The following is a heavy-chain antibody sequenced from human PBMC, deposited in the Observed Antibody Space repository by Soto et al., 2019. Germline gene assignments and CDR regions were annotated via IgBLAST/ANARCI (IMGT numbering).Heavy chain of an antibody. CDR1: GGTFSSYA. V-gene: IGHV1-69*12. J-gene: IGHJ6*02. D-gene: IGHD6-19*01. CDR2: IIPIFGTA. CDR3: ARDSPQGWQWLVPGTDV. Sequence: QVQLVQSGAEVKKPGSSVKVSCKASGGTFSSYAISWVRQAPGQGLEWMGGIIPIFGTANYAQKFQGRVTITADESTSTAYMELSSLRSEDMAVYYCARDSPQGWQWLVPGTDVWGQGTTVTVSS.